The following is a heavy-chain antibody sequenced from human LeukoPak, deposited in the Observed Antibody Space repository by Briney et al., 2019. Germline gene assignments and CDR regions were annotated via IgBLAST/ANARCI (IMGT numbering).Heavy chain of an antibody. Sequence: GGSLRLSCAASGFTFSDYYMSWVRQAPGKGLEWVSVIYSGGSTYYADSVKGRFTISRDNSKNTLYLQMNSLRAEDTAVYYCARVISYYYYMDVWGKGTTVTISS. CDR3: ARVISYYYYMDV. CDR1: GFTFSDYY. J-gene: IGHJ6*03. V-gene: IGHV3-53*01. CDR2: IYSGGST. D-gene: IGHD3-3*02.